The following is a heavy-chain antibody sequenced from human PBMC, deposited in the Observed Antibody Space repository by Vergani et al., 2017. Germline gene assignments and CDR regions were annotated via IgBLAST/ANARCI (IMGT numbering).Heavy chain of an antibody. V-gene: IGHV3-30*03. Sequence: VRLLVSGGGLLQPGGSLRLSCAASGFTFSSYGMHWVRQAPGKGLEWVAVISYDGSNKYYADSVKGRFTISRDNSKNTLYLQMNSLRAEDTAVYYCTRLDRPLALPYYYYYGMDVWGQGTTVTVSS. CDR3: TRLDRPLALPYYYYYGMDV. CDR1: GFTFSSYG. CDR2: ISYDGSNK. D-gene: IGHD1-14*01. J-gene: IGHJ6*02.